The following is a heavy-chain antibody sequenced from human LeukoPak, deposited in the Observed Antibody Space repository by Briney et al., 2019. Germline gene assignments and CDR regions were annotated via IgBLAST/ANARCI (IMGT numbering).Heavy chain of an antibody. Sequence: SETLSLTCTVSGGSISSYYWSWIRQPPGKGLEWIGYIYYSGSTNYNPSLKSRVTISVDTSKNHFSLKLSSVTAADTAVYYCARGDSTVTPKYFQYWGQGTLVTVSS. D-gene: IGHD4-23*01. CDR3: ARGDSTVTPKYFQY. J-gene: IGHJ1*01. CDR2: IYYSGST. V-gene: IGHV4-59*01. CDR1: GGSISSYY.